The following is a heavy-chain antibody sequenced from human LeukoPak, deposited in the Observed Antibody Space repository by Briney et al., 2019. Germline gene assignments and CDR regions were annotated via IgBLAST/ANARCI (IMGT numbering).Heavy chain of an antibody. V-gene: IGHV1-8*01. J-gene: IGHJ5*02. CDR2: MNPNRGNT. Sequence: GASVKVSCKASGYTFTSYDINWVRQASGQGLEWMGWMNPNRGNTGYAQKFQGRVTMTRNTSISTAYMELSSLRSEDTAVYYCARAQYYDFWSGYWGGFNWFDPWGQGTLVTVSS. D-gene: IGHD3-3*01. CDR3: ARAQYYDFWSGYWGGFNWFDP. CDR1: GYTFTSYD.